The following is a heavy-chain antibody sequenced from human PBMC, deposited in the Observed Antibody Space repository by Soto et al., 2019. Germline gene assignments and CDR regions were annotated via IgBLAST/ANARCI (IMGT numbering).Heavy chain of an antibody. D-gene: IGHD3-16*02. CDR2: ISWDGGST. V-gene: IGHV3-43D*04. CDR3: ARAPLHYDYVWGSYRPLYYFDY. CDR1: GFTFDDYA. Sequence: PGGSLRLSCAASGFTFDDYAMHWVRQAPGKGLEWVSLISWDGGSTYYADSVKGRFTISRDNAKNSLYLQMNSLRAEDTAVYYCARAPLHYDYVWGSYRPLYYFDYWGQGTLVTVSS. J-gene: IGHJ4*02.